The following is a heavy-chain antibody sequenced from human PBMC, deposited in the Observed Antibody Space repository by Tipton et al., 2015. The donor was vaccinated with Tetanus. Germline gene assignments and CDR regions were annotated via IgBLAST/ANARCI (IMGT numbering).Heavy chain of an antibody. CDR2: ISGSSNNL. Sequence: SLRLSCAASGFTFSDYSMNWVRQAPGKGLEWVSSISGSSNNLNYADSVKVRCTISRANANNSLYLQMNSLRADATGVYFCARVHARGLLGPSGLGCWGQRTLVAVSS. D-gene: IGHD2-15*01. V-gene: IGHV3-21*04. J-gene: IGHJ4*02. CDR1: GFTFSDYS. CDR3: ARVHARGLLGPSGLGC.